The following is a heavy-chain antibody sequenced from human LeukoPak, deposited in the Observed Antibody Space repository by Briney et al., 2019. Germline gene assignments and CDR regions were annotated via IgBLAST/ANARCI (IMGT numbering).Heavy chain of an antibody. CDR2: ISNDGSNQ. V-gene: IGHV3-30*19. J-gene: IGHJ3*02. D-gene: IGHD3-10*01. CDR1: GFTFSSYG. Sequence: GGSLRLSCAASGFTFSSYGMHWVRQAPGKGLEWVAFISNDGSNQYYADSVKGRFTISRDNSKNTLYLQMNSLRAEDTAVYYCARGPSYGAFDIWGQGTMVTVSS. CDR3: ARGPSYGAFDI.